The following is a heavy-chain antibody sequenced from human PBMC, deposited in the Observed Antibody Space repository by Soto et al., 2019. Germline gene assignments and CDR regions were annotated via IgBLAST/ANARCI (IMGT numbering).Heavy chain of an antibody. CDR1: GGSISSYY. CDR2: IYYSGST. D-gene: IGHD3-10*01. J-gene: IGHJ5*02. V-gene: IGHV4-59*08. CDR3: ARHASYYYGSGSPRYLSNWFDP. Sequence: SETLSLTCTVSGGSISSYYWSWIRQPPGKGLEWIGYIYYSGSTNYNPSLKSRVTISVDTSKNQFSLKLSSVTAADTAVYYCARHASYYYGSGSPRYLSNWFDPWGQGTLVTVSS.